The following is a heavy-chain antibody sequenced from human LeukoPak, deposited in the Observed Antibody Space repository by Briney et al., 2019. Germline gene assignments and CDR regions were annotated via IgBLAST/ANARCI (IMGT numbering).Heavy chain of an antibody. CDR2: ISGYNGNT. CDR1: GYTFTSYG. D-gene: IGHD2-21*02. Sequence: ASVKVSCKASGYTFTSYGISWVRQARGQGLEWLGWISGYNGNTDYSQRFQGRVTMTTDTSTNTAYMELRSLTSDDTAVYYCARRPGVTDPYYDYGMDVWGQGTTVTVSS. J-gene: IGHJ6*02. V-gene: IGHV1-18*01. CDR3: ARRPGVTDPYYDYGMDV.